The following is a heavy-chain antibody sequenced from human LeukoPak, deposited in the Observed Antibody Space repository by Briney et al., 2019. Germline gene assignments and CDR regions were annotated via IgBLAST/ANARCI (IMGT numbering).Heavy chain of an antibody. CDR1: GGSISYYY. D-gene: IGHD6-13*01. Sequence: SETLSLTCTVSGGSISYYYWSWIRRPPGKGLEWIGYIYYSGSTNYSPSLRSRVTISVDTSKNQFSLKLNSVTAADTAVYYCAREGSAARSPYFDYWGQGTLVTVSS. J-gene: IGHJ4*02. CDR2: IYYSGST. V-gene: IGHV4-59*01. CDR3: AREGSAARSPYFDY.